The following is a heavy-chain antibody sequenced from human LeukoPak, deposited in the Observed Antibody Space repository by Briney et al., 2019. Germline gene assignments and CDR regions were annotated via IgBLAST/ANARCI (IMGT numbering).Heavy chain of an antibody. V-gene: IGHV4-39*01. CDR1: GGSISSSRYY. D-gene: IGHD3-10*01. CDR2: IYYSGST. CDR3: ASVRRGFGESSKYYSYYYMDV. Sequence: SETLSLTCTVSGGSISSSRYYWGWIRQPPGKGLEWIANIYYSGSTYYNPSLKSRLTISVDTSKNQLSLKLSAVTAADTAVYYCASVRRGFGESSKYYSYYYMDVWGNGTTVPIS. J-gene: IGHJ6*03.